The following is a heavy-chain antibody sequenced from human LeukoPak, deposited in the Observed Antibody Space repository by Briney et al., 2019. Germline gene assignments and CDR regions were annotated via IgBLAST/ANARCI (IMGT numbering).Heavy chain of an antibody. CDR2: ISSSSSYI. D-gene: IGHD3-10*01. J-gene: IGHJ6*02. Sequence: GGSLRLSCAASGFTFSSCSMNWVRQAPGKGLEWVSSISSSSSYIYYADSVKGRFTISRDNAKNSLYLQMNSLRAEDTAVYYCARAGGSGSYYLIDTYYYGMDVWGQGTTVTVSS. V-gene: IGHV3-21*01. CDR3: ARAGGSGSYYLIDTYYYGMDV. CDR1: GFTFSSCS.